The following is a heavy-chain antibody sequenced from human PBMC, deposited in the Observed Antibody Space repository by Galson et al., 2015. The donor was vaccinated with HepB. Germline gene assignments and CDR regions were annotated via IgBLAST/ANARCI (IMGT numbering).Heavy chain of an antibody. CDR2: LGGTGGST. J-gene: IGHJ5*02. CDR3: AKGEGVAWTWFDP. CDR1: GFTVSSHA. D-gene: IGHD2-15*01. V-gene: IGHV3-23*01. Sequence: SLRLSCAVSGFTVSSHAMSWVRQAPGKGLEWVSTLGGTGGSTYYADSVKGRFTISRDNSKSTLYLQMNSLRAEDTAVYYCAKGEGVAWTWFDPWGQGTLVTVSS.